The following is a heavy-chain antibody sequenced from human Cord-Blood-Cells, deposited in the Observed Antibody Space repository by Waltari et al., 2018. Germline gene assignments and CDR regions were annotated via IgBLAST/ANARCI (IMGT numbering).Heavy chain of an antibody. D-gene: IGHD3-3*01. J-gene: IGHJ3*02. Sequence: QVQLQQWGAGLLKRSETLSLTCAGHGGSFSGYYWSWIRQPPGKGLEWLGEINHSGSTNYNPSLKSRVTISVDTSKNQFSLKLSSVTAADTAVYYCARTKLRYYDFWSGYLDAFDIWGQGTMVTVSS. CDR3: ARTKLRYYDFWSGYLDAFDI. CDR1: GGSFSGYY. CDR2: INHSGST. V-gene: IGHV4-34*01.